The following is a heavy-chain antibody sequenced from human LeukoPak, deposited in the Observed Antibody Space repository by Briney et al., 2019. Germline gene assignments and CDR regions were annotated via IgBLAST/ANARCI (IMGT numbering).Heavy chain of an antibody. CDR3: ASAYSYGNDAFDI. Sequence: PGESLTISCKGSGYSFTSYWIGWVRQMPGKGLEWMGIIYPGDSDTRYSPSFRGQVTISADKSISTAYPQWSSLKASDTAMYYCASAYSYGNDAFDIWGQGTMVTVSS. D-gene: IGHD5-18*01. J-gene: IGHJ3*02. CDR2: IYPGDSDT. CDR1: GYSFTSYW. V-gene: IGHV5-51*03.